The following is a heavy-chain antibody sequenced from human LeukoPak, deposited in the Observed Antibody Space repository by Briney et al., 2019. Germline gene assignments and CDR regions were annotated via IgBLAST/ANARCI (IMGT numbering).Heavy chain of an antibody. Sequence: ASVKVSCKASGYTFTSYGISWVRQAPGQGLEWMGWIGAYNGNTNYAQKLQGRVTMTTDTSTSTAYMELRSLRSDDTAVYYCARDQRGRYSSGWYRYWGQGTLVTVSS. CDR2: IGAYNGNT. CDR1: GYTFTSYG. J-gene: IGHJ4*02. V-gene: IGHV1-18*04. CDR3: ARDQRGRYSSGWYRY. D-gene: IGHD6-19*01.